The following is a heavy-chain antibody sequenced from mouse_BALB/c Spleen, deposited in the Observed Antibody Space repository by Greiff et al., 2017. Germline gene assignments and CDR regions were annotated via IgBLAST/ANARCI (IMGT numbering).Heavy chain of an antibody. Sequence: QVQLQQSGPELVKPGASVKMSCKASGYTFTSYYIHWVKQRPGQGLEWIGWIYPGDGSTKYNEKFKGKTTLTADKSSSTAYMLLSSLTSEDSAIYFCARGDFITTATAWFAYWGQGTLVTVSA. CDR2: IYPGDGST. CDR3: ARGDFITTATAWFAY. J-gene: IGHJ3*01. D-gene: IGHD1-2*01. CDR1: GYTFTSYY. V-gene: IGHV1S56*01.